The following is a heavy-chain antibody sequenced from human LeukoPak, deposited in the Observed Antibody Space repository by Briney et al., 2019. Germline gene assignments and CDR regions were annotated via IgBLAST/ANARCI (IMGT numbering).Heavy chain of an antibody. D-gene: IGHD3-22*01. CDR3: AKHRFESGGYHSTD. CDR1: GFTFSSYA. J-gene: IGHJ4*02. CDR2: ISGGSGST. V-gene: IGHV3-23*01. Sequence: GVSLRLSCAASGFTFSSYAMSWVRQAPGKGLAWVSTISGGSGSTYCADSVKGRFTISRDNSKNTLYLQMNSLRDEDTAVYYCAKHRFESGGYHSTDWGQGTLVTVSS.